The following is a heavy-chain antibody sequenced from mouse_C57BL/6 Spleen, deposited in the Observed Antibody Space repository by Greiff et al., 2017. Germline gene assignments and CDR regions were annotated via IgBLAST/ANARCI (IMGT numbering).Heavy chain of an antibody. CDR1: GFSLTSYG. CDR2: IWGDGST. V-gene: IGHV2-3*01. Sequence: VKVVESGPGLVAPSQSLSITCTVSGFSLTSYGVSWVRQPPGKGLEWLGVIWGDGSTNYHSALISRLSISKDNSKSQVFLKLNSLHTDDTATYYCAKRGGYDVGYAMDYWGQGTSVTVSS. J-gene: IGHJ4*01. CDR3: AKRGGYDVGYAMDY. D-gene: IGHD2-2*01.